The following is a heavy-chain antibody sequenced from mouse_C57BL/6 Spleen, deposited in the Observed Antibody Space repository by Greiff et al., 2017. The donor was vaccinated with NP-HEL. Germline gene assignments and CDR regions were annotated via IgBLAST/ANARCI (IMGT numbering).Heavy chain of an antibody. D-gene: IGHD1-1*01. CDR2: ISSGGDYI. Sequence: EVMLVESGEGLVKPGGSLKLSCAASGFTFSSYAMSWVRQTPEKRLEWVAYISSGGDYIYYSDTVKGRFTISRDNARNTLYLQMSSLKSEDTAMYYCTRDYYGSSLFDYWGQGTTLTVSS. V-gene: IGHV5-9-1*02. CDR1: GFTFSSYA. CDR3: TRDYYGSSLFDY. J-gene: IGHJ2*01.